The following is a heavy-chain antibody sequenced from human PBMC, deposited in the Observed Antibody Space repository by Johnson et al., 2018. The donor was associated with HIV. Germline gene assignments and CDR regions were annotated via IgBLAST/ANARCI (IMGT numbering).Heavy chain of an antibody. Sequence: VQLVESGGGVVQPGRSLRLSCAASGFTFSNYGMHWVRQAPGKGLEWVGRIKSKTDGGTTDYAAPVKGRFTISRDDSKNTLYLQMNSLKTEDTAVYYCTTEKHAPRAFDIWAKGQWSPSLQ. CDR2: IKSKTDGGTT. V-gene: IGHV3-15*01. CDR3: TTEKHAPRAFDI. J-gene: IGHJ3*02. D-gene: IGHD2-2*01. CDR1: GFTFSNYG.